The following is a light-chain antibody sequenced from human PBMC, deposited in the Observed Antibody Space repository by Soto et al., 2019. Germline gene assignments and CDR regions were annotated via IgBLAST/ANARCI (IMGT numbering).Light chain of an antibody. CDR2: EGS. CDR1: SSHVGSYNL. V-gene: IGLV2-23*01. J-gene: IGLJ1*01. Sequence: QSVLTHPASVPGSPGQSITISCTGTSSHVGSYNLVSWYQQHPGKAPKLMIYEGSKRPSGVSNRFSGSKSGNTAPLTTSGLQAEDEADYYCCAYAAEGVFATGTKSPP. CDR3: CAYAAEGV.